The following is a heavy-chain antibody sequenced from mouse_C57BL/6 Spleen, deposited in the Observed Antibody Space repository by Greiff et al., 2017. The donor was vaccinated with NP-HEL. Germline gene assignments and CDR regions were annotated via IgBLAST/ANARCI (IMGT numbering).Heavy chain of an antibody. CDR1: GYSITSGYY. D-gene: IGHD1-1*01. Sequence: EVQLQQSGPGLVKPSQSLSLTCSVTGYSITSGYYWNWIRQFPGNKLEWMGYISYDGSNNYNPSLKNRISITRDTSKNQFFLKLNSVTTEDTATYYCAREGTTVVARAYWGQGTLVTVSA. CDR3: AREGTTVVARAY. V-gene: IGHV3-6*01. CDR2: ISYDGSN. J-gene: IGHJ3*01.